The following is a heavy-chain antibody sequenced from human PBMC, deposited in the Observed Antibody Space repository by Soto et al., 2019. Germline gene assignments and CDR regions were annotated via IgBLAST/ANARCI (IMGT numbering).Heavy chain of an antibody. CDR2: IKGDGSQK. CDR1: GFTVSRDG. Sequence: EVQLVEAGGGLVQPGGSLRLSCAASGFTVSRDGMSWVRQAPGKGLEWVATIKGDGSQKDYVDSVTGRFTISRDNAKNLLHLQMTSLNSDYAAVYYCVRNWDGYWCQGTLVTVSS. CDR3: VRNWDGY. D-gene: IGHD1-26*01. J-gene: IGHJ4*02. V-gene: IGHV3-7*01.